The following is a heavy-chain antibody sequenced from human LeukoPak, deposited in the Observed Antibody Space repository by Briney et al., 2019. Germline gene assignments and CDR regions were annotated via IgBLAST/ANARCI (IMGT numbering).Heavy chain of an antibody. V-gene: IGHV4-34*01. Sequence: SETLSLTCAVYGGSFSGYYWSWLRQPPGKGLGWIGEINHSGSTNYYPSLKSRVTISVDTSKNQFSLKLSSVTAADTAVYYCARKRLRYFDWLSPYAFDYWGQGTLVTVSS. CDR1: GGSFSGYY. D-gene: IGHD3-9*01. J-gene: IGHJ4*02. CDR3: ARKRLRYFDWLSPYAFDY. CDR2: INHSGST.